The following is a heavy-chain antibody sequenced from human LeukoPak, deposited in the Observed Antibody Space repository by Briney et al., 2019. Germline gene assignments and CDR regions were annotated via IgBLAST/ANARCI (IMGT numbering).Heavy chain of an antibody. CDR2: IYSSGST. V-gene: IGHV4-4*07. Sequence: SETLSLTCTVSGGSISSYYWSWIRQPAGKGLEWIGRIYSSGSTNYNPSLKSRVTMSVDTSKNQSSLKLRSVTAADTAVYYCAREVRSSGYSLDYWGQGTLVTVSS. CDR3: AREVRSSGYSLDY. CDR1: GGSISSYY. J-gene: IGHJ4*02. D-gene: IGHD3-22*01.